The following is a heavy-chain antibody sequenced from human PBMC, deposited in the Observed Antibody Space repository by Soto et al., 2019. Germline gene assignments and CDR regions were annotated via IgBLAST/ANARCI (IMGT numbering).Heavy chain of an antibody. CDR3: AKDGGSFYYDGMDV. D-gene: IGHD2-15*01. J-gene: IGHJ6*01. CDR1: GFTFSIYN. CDR2: ISKSSTTR. V-gene: IGHV3-48*02. Sequence: PWGSLLLCCASSGFTFSIYNMNWVRQAPGKGLEWIADISKSSTTRNYADSVKGRFTISRDNAKNSLYLQMNSLRDEDTAVYYCAKDGGSFYYDGMDVWGQGTPVTVSS.